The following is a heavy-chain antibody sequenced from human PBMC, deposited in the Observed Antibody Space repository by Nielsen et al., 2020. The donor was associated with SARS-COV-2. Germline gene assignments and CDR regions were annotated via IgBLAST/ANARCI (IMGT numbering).Heavy chain of an antibody. D-gene: IGHD3-16*01. CDR2: IDGDGSRT. J-gene: IGHJ6*02. CDR3: AKDIYDYRDFYYGMDV. Sequence: GESLKISCAASGFTFSSYWMHWVRQDPGMGLVWVSRIDGDGSRTAYAASVEGRFTISRDNSKNTLFLQMNSLRAEDTAVYYCAKDIYDYRDFYYGMDVWGQGTTVTVSS. V-gene: IGHV3-74*01. CDR1: GFTFSSYW.